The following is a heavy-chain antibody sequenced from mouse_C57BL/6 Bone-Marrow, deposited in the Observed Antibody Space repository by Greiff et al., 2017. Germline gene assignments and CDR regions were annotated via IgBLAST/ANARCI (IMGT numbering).Heavy chain of an antibody. V-gene: IGHV1-59*01. Sequence: QVQLQQPGAELVRPGTSVKSSCKASGYTFTSYWMHWVKQRPGQGLEWIGVIDPSDSYTNYNQKFKGKATLTVDTSSSTAYMQLSSLTSEDSAVYYCARATFAYWGQGTLVTVSA. CDR3: ARATFAY. CDR2: IDPSDSYT. D-gene: IGHD6-1*01. CDR1: GYTFTSYW. J-gene: IGHJ3*01.